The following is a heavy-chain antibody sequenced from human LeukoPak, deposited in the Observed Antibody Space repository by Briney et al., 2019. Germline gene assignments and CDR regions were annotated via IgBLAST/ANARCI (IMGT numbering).Heavy chain of an antibody. V-gene: IGHV4-39*01. CDR3: ARFTYYYDSSGYAIDY. J-gene: IGHJ4*02. CDR2: IYYSGST. Sequence: SETLSLTCTVSGGSISSSSYYWGWIRQPPGKGLEWIGSIYYSGSTYYNPSLKSRVTISVDTSKNQFSLKLSSVTAADTAVYYCARFTYYYDSSGYAIDYWGQGTLVTVSS. D-gene: IGHD3-22*01. CDR1: GGSISSSSYY.